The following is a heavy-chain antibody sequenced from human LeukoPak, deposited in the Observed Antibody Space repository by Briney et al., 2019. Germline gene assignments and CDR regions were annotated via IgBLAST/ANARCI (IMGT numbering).Heavy chain of an antibody. CDR3: VRENARSVPTAVSPLDD. J-gene: IGHJ4*02. V-gene: IGHV4-61*02. D-gene: IGHD2-2*01. Sequence: PSQTLSLTCTVSGGSIGSGPYYWSWIRQPAGKGLEWIGRIYTSGRTDYSPSLKSRVTISADTSKNHFSLKLSSVTAADTAVYCCVRENARSVPTAVSPLDDWGQGTLVTVSS. CDR2: IYTSGRT. CDR1: GGSIGSGPYY.